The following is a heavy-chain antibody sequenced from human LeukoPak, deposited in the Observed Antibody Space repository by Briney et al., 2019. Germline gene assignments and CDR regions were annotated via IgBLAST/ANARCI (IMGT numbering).Heavy chain of an antibody. V-gene: IGHV1-18*01. CDR3: ARDQQWLDPARHGFDY. J-gene: IGHJ4*02. Sequence: GASVKVPCKASGYTFSTYGISWVRQAPGQGLEWMGWIRAYNGNTNYAQKLQGRVTMTTDTSTSTVYMELRSLRSDDTAVYYCARDQQWLDPARHGFDYWGQGTLVTVSS. D-gene: IGHD6-19*01. CDR2: IRAYNGNT. CDR1: GYTFSTYG.